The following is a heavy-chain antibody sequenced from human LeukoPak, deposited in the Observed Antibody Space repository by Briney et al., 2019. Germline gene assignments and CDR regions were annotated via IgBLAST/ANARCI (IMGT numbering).Heavy chain of an antibody. CDR1: GFTFSSYW. Sequence: GGALRLSCAASGFTFSSYWMSWVRQAPGKGLEWVANIKQDGSEKYYVDSVKGRFTISRDNAKNSLYLQMNSLRAEDTAVYYCAREGKLKSIAYWGQGTLVTISS. CDR3: AREGKLKSIAY. J-gene: IGHJ4*02. CDR2: IKQDGSEK. V-gene: IGHV3-7*01. D-gene: IGHD2-15*01.